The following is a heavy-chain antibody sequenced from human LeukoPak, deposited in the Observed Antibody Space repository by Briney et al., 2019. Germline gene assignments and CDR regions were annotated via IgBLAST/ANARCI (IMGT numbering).Heavy chain of an antibody. CDR2: ISAYNGNT. CDR3: ARDRLDVWFGELSDAFDI. J-gene: IGHJ3*02. V-gene: IGHV1-18*01. D-gene: IGHD3-10*01. Sequence: VXQAPGQXLEQMGXISAYNGNTNYAQKLQGRVTMTTDTSTSTAYMELRSLRSDDTAVYYCARDRLDVWFGELSDAFDIWGQGTMVTVSS.